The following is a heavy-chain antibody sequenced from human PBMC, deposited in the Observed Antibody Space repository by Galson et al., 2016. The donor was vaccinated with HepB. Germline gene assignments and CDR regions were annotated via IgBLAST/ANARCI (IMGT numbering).Heavy chain of an antibody. CDR3: ARRSDSLLVVTGDC. CDR2: IYSGGST. J-gene: IGHJ4*02. Sequence: SLRLSCAASGFTVSSNYMTWVRQAPGKGPEWVSVIYSGGSTSYADSVKGRFTISRDSSKNTLYLQMNSLRPEDTAVYYCARRSDSLLVVTGDCWGQGPRSSSPQ. CDR1: GFTVSSNY. V-gene: IGHV3-66*02. D-gene: IGHD2-8*02.